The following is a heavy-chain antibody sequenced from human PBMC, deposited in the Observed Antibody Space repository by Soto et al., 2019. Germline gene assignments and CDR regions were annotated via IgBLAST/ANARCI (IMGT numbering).Heavy chain of an antibody. Sequence: QVQLVQSGGEVKKPGASVKVSCKASGYTFTSYGISWVRQAPGQGLEWMGWISAYNGDTDHAQKLQARVTITTGPSPSRAYMEMRSLRSDDTSVYSCARVDDIVVVAADYWGHATLVTLSS. V-gene: IGHV1-18*01. CDR1: GYTFTSYG. J-gene: IGHJ4*01. CDR3: ARVDDIVVVAADY. CDR2: ISAYNGDT. D-gene: IGHD2-15*01.